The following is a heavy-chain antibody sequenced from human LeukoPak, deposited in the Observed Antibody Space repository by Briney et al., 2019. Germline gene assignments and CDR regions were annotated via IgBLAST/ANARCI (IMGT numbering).Heavy chain of an antibody. CDR2: ISSSGSTI. D-gene: IGHD3-10*02. CDR3: AELGITMIGGV. Sequence: GGSLRHSCAASGFTFSSYSKNWVRQAPGKGLEWVSSISSSGSTIYYAESVKGRFTISRDNAKNSLYLQMNSLRAEDTAVYYCAELGITMIGGVWGKGTTVTISS. CDR1: GFTFSSYS. J-gene: IGHJ6*04. V-gene: IGHV3-48*04.